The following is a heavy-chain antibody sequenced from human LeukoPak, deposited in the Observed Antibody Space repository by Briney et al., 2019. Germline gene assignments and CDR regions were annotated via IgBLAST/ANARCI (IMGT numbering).Heavy chain of an antibody. D-gene: IGHD1-14*01. J-gene: IGHJ4*02. CDR2: ISHDGNTK. CDR1: GFTFSSYA. V-gene: IGHV3-30-3*01. Sequence: PGGSLRLSCAASGFTFSSYAMHWVRQAPGKGPEWVAVISHDGNTKYYADSVKGRVTISRDNFTNMLYLQLSTLRVEDTAMYYCARDPIQGAPDYFDFWGQGTLVTVSS. CDR3: ARDPIQGAPDYFDF.